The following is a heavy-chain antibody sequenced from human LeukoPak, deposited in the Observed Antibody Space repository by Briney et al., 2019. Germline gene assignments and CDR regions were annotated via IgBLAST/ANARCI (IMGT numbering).Heavy chain of an antibody. CDR1: GGPISDFY. J-gene: IGHJ6*02. CDR2: IFYSGNT. CDR3: ARLRSGSTPPPPYSYYGLDV. D-gene: IGHD1-26*01. V-gene: IGHV4-59*01. Sequence: SETLSLTCTVSGGPISDFYWSWIRQSPEKGLEWIGNIFYSGNTYYNPSLRSRVTISVDTSKKQFSLRLTSVTAADTAVYYCARLRSGSTPPPPYSYYGLDVWGQGTTVTVSS.